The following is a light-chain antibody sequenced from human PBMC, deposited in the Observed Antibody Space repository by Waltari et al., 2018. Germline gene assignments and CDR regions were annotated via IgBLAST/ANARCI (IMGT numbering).Light chain of an antibody. CDR2: EVS. V-gene: IGLV2-14*01. J-gene: IGLJ1*01. Sequence: QSALTQPASVSGSPGQSITISCTGTTSDVGTYNYVSWYQQHPGKAPKLMIYEVSNRPSGVSNRVSGSKSGNTAALTISGLQAEDEADYYCSEYTSSSSYVFGTGTKVTVL. CDR3: SEYTSSSSYV. CDR1: TSDVGTYNY.